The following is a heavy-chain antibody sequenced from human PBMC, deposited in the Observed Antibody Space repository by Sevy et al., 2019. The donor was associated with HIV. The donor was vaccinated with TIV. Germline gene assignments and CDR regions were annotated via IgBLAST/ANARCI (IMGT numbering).Heavy chain of an antibody. D-gene: IGHD2-21*01. J-gene: IGHJ4*02. CDR3: AAAAGTDILGYYFGS. Sequence: SETLSLTCTVSGDSIISSHWWSWFRQTPGKGLEWIGDMYHRGTTNYSPSLKNRVIISVDTSKNQFSLKLTSVTAADMAVYYCAAAAGTDILGYYFGSWGQGPPVTVSS. V-gene: IGHV4-4*02. CDR1: GDSIISSHW. CDR2: MYHRGTT.